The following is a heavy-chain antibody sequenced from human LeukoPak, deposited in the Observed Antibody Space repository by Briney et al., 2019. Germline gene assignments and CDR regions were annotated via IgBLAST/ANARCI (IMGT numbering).Heavy chain of an antibody. CDR2: INHSGST. V-gene: IGHV4-34*01. D-gene: IGHD3-22*01. CDR3: ARTDHTYYYDSARGAFDI. CDR1: GGSISSYY. J-gene: IGHJ3*02. Sequence: SETLSLTCTVSGGSISSYYWSWIRQPPGKGLEWIGEINHSGSTNYDPSLKSRVTISVDTSKNQFSLKLSSVTAADTAVYYCARTDHTYYYDSARGAFDIWGQGTMVTVSS.